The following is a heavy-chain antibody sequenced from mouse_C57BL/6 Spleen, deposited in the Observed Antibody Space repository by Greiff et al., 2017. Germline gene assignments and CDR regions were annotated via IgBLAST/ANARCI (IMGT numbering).Heavy chain of an antibody. CDR1: GYTFTSYW. CDR2: IDPSDSYT. J-gene: IGHJ2*01. CDR3: ARGDDYYGSSFYFDY. V-gene: IGHV1-59*01. Sequence: QVQLQQPGAELVRPGTSVKLSCKASGYTFTSYWMHWVKQRPGQGLEWIGVIDPSDSYTNYNQKFKGKATLTVDTSSSTAYMQLSSLTSEDSAVYYCARGDDYYGSSFYFDYWGQGTTLTVSS. D-gene: IGHD1-1*01.